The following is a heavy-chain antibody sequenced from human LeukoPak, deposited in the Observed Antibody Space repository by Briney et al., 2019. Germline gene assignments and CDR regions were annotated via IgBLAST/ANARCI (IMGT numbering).Heavy chain of an antibody. J-gene: IGHJ3*02. CDR3: AKDLLVRYSYGSTGGAFDI. CDR2: ISGSGGST. D-gene: IGHD5-18*01. CDR1: GFTFSSYA. V-gene: IGHV3-23*01. Sequence: PGGSLRLSCAASGFTFSSYAMSWVRQAPGKGLEWVSAISGSGGSTYYADSVKGRFTISRDNSKNTLYLQMNSLRAEDTAVYYCAKDLLVRYSYGSTGGAFDIWGQGTMVTVSS.